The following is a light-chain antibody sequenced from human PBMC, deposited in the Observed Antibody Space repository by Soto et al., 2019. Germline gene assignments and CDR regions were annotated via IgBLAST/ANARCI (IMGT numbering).Light chain of an antibody. V-gene: IGLV1-40*01. CDR1: RSNIGAGYD. Sequence: QSVLTQPPSVSGAPGQRVTISCTGSRSNIGAGYDVHWYQQLPGTAPKLLIYGNSNRPAEVPDRFAGSKSGTSASLAITGLQAADEADYYCQSYDSSLSGYVFGTGTKVTVL. CDR2: GNS. J-gene: IGLJ1*01. CDR3: QSYDSSLSGYV.